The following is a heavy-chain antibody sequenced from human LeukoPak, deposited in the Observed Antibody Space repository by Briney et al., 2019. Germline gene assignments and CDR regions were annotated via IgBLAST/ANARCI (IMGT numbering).Heavy chain of an antibody. D-gene: IGHD2-2*01. CDR1: GYTFTSYG. CDR3: ARGYCSSTSCYRVDSFRPRLDY. CDR2: ISAYNGNT. V-gene: IGHV1-18*01. Sequence: ASVKVSCKASGYTFTSYGISWVRQAPGQGLEWMGWISAYNGNTNYAQKLQVRVTMTTDTSTSTAYMELRSLRSDDTAVYYCARGYCSSTSCYRVDSFRPRLDYWGQGTLVTVS. J-gene: IGHJ4*02.